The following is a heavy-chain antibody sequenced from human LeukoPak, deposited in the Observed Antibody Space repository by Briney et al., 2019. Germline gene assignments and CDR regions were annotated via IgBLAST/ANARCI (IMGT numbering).Heavy chain of an antibody. V-gene: IGHV4-59*11. D-gene: IGHD3-10*01. CDR2: VSDSGHT. J-gene: IGHJ4*02. CDR1: GGSIRNHY. CDR3: ARDSSYTSGSYYDDYFDS. Sequence: RPSETLSLTCAVSGGSIRNHYWSWVRQPPGKALEWVGYVSDSGHTNSNPSLKSQVTISVDTSKNQFSLKLSSVTAADTAVYYCARDSSYTSGSYYDDYFDSWSQGTLVTVSS.